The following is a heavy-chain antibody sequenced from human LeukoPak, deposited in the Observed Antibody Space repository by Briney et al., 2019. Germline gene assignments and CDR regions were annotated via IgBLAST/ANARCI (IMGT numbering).Heavy chain of an antibody. CDR2: ISGSGGST. Sequence: GGSLRLSCAASGFTFSSYAMSWVRQAPGKGLEWVSAISGSGGSTYYADSVKGRFTTSRDNSKNTLYLQMNSLRAEDTAVYYCAKRSRGIAVAGHFDYWGQGTLVTVSS. D-gene: IGHD6-19*01. CDR3: AKRSRGIAVAGHFDY. V-gene: IGHV3-23*01. J-gene: IGHJ4*02. CDR1: GFTFSSYA.